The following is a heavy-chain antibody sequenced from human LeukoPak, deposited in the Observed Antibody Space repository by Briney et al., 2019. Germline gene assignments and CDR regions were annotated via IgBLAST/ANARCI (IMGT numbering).Heavy chain of an antibody. CDR3: ASLNCITIFGVVIVNWFDP. V-gene: IGHV4-39*01. Sequence: PSETLSLTCTVSGGSISSSSYYWGWIRQPPGKGLEWIGSIYYSGSTYYNPSLKSRVTISVDTSKNPFSLKLSSVTAADTAVYYCASLNCITIFGVVIVNWFDPWGQGTLVTVSS. CDR1: GGSISSSSYY. D-gene: IGHD3-3*01. CDR2: IYYSGST. J-gene: IGHJ5*02.